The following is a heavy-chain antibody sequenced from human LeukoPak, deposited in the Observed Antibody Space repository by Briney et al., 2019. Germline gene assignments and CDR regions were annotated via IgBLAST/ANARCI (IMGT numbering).Heavy chain of an antibody. V-gene: IGHV3-53*01. CDR1: GFTISSSY. D-gene: IGHD3-9*01. J-gene: IGHJ4*02. CDR3: ARDYWDILTGYNDY. CDR2: IYSGGST. Sequence: PGGSLRLSCAASGFTISSSYMSWVRQAPGKGLEWVSVIYSGGSTYYADSVKGRFTISRDNSKNTLYLQMNSLRAEDTAVYYCARDYWDILTGYNDYWGQGTLVTVSS.